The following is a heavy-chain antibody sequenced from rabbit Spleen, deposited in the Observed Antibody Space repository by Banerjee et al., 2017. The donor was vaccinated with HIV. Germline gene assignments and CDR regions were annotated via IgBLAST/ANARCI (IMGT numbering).Heavy chain of an antibody. Sequence: QSLEESGGGLVQPEGSLTLTCKASGFSFSDRDVMCWVRQAPGKGLEWIACINASTGKPVYATWASGRFTISRTSSTTVTLRMTSLTAADRATYFCARDLVGVIGWNFYVWGPGTLVTVS. CDR2: INASTGKP. CDR3: ARDLVGVIGWNFYV. V-gene: IGHV1S40*01. D-gene: IGHD1-1*01. CDR1: GFSFSDRDV. J-gene: IGHJ6*01.